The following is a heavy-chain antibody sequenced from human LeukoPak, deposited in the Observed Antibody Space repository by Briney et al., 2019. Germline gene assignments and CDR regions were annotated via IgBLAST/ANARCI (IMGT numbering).Heavy chain of an antibody. CDR1: GGSISSGGYY. V-gene: IGHV4-61*08. D-gene: IGHD6-19*01. CDR3: ARLGRSAVAGTNFDY. CDR2: IYYSGST. J-gene: IGHJ4*02. Sequence: SETLSLTCTVSGGSISSGGYYWSWIRQPPGKGLEWIGYIYYSGSTNYNPSLKSRVTISVDTSKNQFSLKLSSVTAADTAVYYCARLGRSAVAGTNFDYWGQGTLVTVPS.